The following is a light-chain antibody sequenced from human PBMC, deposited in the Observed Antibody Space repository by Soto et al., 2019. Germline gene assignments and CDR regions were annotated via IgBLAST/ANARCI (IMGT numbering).Light chain of an antibody. V-gene: IGLV2-14*01. CDR3: SSYTSSSTVV. CDR1: SSDVGGYNY. Sequence: QAVVTQPASVSESPGQSITISCTGTSSDVGGYNYVSWYQQHPGKAPKLMIYDVSNRPSGVSNRFSGSKSGNTASLTISGLQAEDEADYYCSSYTSSSTVVFGGGTKLTVL. CDR2: DVS. J-gene: IGLJ2*01.